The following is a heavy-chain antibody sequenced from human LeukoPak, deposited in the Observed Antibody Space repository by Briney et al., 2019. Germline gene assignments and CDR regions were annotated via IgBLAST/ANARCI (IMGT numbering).Heavy chain of an antibody. V-gene: IGHV3-48*02. D-gene: IGHD4-23*01. CDR1: GFTFSRYS. Sequence: GGSLRLSCAASGFTFSRYSMNRVRQAPGKGLEWVSYISSSSSTIDYADSVKGRFSISRDNAKNSLYLQMKSLRDEDTAVYYCAREDGGKADIWGQGTMVTVSS. J-gene: IGHJ3*02. CDR2: ISSSSSTI. CDR3: AREDGGKADI.